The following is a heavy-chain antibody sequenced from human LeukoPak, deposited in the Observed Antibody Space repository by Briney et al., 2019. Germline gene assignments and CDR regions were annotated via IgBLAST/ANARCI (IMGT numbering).Heavy chain of an antibody. V-gene: IGHV4-59*01. CDR3: AREYWAAGYFDY. D-gene: IGHD6-13*01. Sequence: SETLSLTCTVSGGSISGYYWSWIRQPPGKGLQWIGYIYYSGSTNYNPSLKSRVTLSVDTSKSQISLKVSSVTAADTAVYYCAREYWAAGYFDYWGQGTLVTVSS. J-gene: IGHJ4*02. CDR1: GGSISGYY. CDR2: IYYSGST.